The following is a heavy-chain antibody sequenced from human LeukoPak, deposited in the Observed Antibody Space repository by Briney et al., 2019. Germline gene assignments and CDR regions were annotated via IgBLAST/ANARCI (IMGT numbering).Heavy chain of an antibody. CDR3: ARDPYSSGLDAFDI. V-gene: IGHV3-74*01. CDR1: GFTFSSYW. Sequence: GGSLRLSCADSGFTFSSYWTHWVRQAPGKGLVWVSRINSDGSSTSYADSVKGRFTISRDNAKNTLYLQMNSLRAEDTAVYYCARDPYSSGLDAFDIWGQGTMVTVSS. D-gene: IGHD6-19*01. J-gene: IGHJ3*02. CDR2: INSDGSST.